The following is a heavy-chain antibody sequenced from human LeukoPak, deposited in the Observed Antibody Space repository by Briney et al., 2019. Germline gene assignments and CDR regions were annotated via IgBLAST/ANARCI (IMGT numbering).Heavy chain of an antibody. CDR3: AKDTPLSCSSTSCPDAFDI. CDR2: ISYDGSNK. D-gene: IGHD2-2*01. V-gene: IGHV3-30-3*01. Sequence: GGSLRLSCAASGFTFSSYAMHWVRQAPGKGLEWVAVISYDGSNKYYADSVKGRFTISRDNSKNTLYLQMNSLRAEDTAVYYCAKDTPLSCSSTSCPDAFDIWGQGTMVTVSS. J-gene: IGHJ3*02. CDR1: GFTFSSYA.